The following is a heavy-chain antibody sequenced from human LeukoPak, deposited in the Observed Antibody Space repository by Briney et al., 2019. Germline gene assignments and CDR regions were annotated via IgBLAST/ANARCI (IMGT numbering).Heavy chain of an antibody. CDR2: MNPNSGNT. J-gene: IGHJ5*02. Sequence: ASVKVSCKASGYTFTNYDINWVRQATGQGLEWMGWMNPNSGNTGYAQKFQGRVSITRNTSISTAYMELSSLRSEDTAIYYCARRNIAARWGSWFDPWAQGTLVTVSS. CDR1: GYTFTNYD. D-gene: IGHD6-6*01. V-gene: IGHV1-8*03. CDR3: ARRNIAARWGSWFDP.